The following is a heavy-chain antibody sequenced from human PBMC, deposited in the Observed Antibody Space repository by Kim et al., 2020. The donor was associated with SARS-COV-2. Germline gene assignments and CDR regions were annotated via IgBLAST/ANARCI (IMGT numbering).Heavy chain of an antibody. V-gene: IGHV3-66*01. D-gene: IGHD6-19*01. CDR2: T. J-gene: IGHJ4*02. CDR3: ARGYSSGWYDY. Sequence: TYYADSVKGRFTISRDNSKNTLYLQMNSLRAEDTAVYYCARGYSSGWYDYWGQGTLVTVSS.